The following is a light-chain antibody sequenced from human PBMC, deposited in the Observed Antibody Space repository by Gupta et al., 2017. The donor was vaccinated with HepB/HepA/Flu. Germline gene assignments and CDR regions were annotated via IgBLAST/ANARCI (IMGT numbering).Light chain of an antibody. V-gene: IGKV3-15*01. Sequence: ERVMTQSPASLSVSPGETATLSCRASQSVSSDLAWYQQKPGQAPRLLIYGASTRATGIPARFSGSRSGTDFTLTITKLQSEDFAVYYCQQSAKWPPCTFGQGTQLEIK. CDR2: GAS. CDR3: QQSAKWPPCT. CDR1: QSVSSD. J-gene: IGKJ5*01.